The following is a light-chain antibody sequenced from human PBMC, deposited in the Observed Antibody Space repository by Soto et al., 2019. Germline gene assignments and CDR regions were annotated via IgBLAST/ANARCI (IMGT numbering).Light chain of an antibody. Sequence: QSVLTQPPSASGTPGQRVTISCSGRSSNIGRNSVYWYQQLPGTAPNLLIFGDSQRPSGVPDRFSGSKSGTSASLAISGLPAEDEADYYCAIWDDSLSARIFGGGTKLTVL. J-gene: IGLJ2*01. V-gene: IGLV1-47*01. CDR1: SSNIGRNS. CDR3: AIWDDSLSARI. CDR2: GDS.